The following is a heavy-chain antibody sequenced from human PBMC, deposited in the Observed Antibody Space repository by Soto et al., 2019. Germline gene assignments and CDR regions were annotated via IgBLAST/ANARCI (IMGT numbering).Heavy chain of an antibody. CDR1: GGSISSYY. Sequence: QVQLQESGPGLVKPSETLSLTCTVSGGSISSYYWSWIRQPPGKGLEWIGYIYYSGSTNYNPSLKGRFTISVDTSKNQFSLKLSSVTAADTAVYYCAREDVGTAAGTIWFDPWGQGTLVTVSS. V-gene: IGHV4-59*01. D-gene: IGHD6-13*01. CDR2: IYYSGST. J-gene: IGHJ5*02. CDR3: AREDVGTAAGTIWFDP.